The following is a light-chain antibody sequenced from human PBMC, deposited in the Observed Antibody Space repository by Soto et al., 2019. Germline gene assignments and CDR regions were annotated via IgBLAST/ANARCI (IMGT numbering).Light chain of an antibody. Sequence: EIVLTQSPATLSLSPGEGATVSCRASQSVSRHLAWYQQKRGQAPRLLIYDASSRASGIPARFSGRGSGTDFTLTISYLEPEDCAIYYCQQGGNWPLTFGQGTRLEIK. CDR3: QQGGNWPLT. V-gene: IGKV3-11*01. J-gene: IGKJ5*01. CDR1: QSVSRH. CDR2: DAS.